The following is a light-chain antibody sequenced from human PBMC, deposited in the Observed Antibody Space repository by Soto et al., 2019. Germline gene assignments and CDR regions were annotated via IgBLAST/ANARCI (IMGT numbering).Light chain of an antibody. J-gene: IGLJ1*01. CDR2: EVS. Sequence: QSVLTQTASVSGSPGQSITISCTGTSSDVGGYNFVSWYQQHPGKAPKLMIYEVSKRPSGVPDRFSGSKSGNTASLTVSGLQAEDEADYYCSSYAGSNNYVFGTGTKLTVL. V-gene: IGLV2-8*01. CDR3: SSYAGSNNYV. CDR1: SSDVGGYNF.